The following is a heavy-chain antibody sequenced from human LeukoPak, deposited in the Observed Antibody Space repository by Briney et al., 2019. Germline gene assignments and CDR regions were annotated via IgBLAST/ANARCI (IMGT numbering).Heavy chain of an antibody. J-gene: IGHJ4*02. Sequence: GGSLRLSCAASGFTFSNYWIHWVRQAPGKGLVWVSRINSDGNSTSYADSVKGRFTISRDNAKNTLYLQMHSLRAEDTAVYYCAKESLRVVPSATFDYWGQGTLVTVSS. CDR1: GFTFSNYW. V-gene: IGHV3-74*01. CDR2: INSDGNST. D-gene: IGHD2-2*01. CDR3: AKESLRVVPSATFDY.